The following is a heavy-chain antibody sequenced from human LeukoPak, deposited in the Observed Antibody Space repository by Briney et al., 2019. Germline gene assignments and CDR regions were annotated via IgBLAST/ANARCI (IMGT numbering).Heavy chain of an antibody. D-gene: IGHD6-13*01. CDR2: ILYDGRNK. CDR3: ASQRTPSGDSSSWFRFWDDAFDI. J-gene: IGHJ3*02. Sequence: GRSLRLSCAASGFTFSNFAIHWVRQAPGKGLEWVAVILYDGRNKYYGDSVEGRFTISRDNSKNTVYLEMNSLRAEDTAVYYCASQRTPSGDSSSWFRFWDDAFDIWGQGTMVTVSS. CDR1: GFTFSNFA. V-gene: IGHV3-30*03.